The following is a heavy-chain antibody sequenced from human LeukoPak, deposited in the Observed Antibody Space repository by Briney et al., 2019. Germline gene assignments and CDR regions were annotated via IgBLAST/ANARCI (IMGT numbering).Heavy chain of an antibody. D-gene: IGHD1-7*01. CDR1: GLTFSNYA. CDR3: ARDSGELSGEFDN. CDR2: ISSSSSYI. J-gene: IGHJ5*02. Sequence: GGSLRLSCAASGLTFSNYAMNWVRQAPGKGLEWVSSISSSSSYIYYADSVKGRFTISRDNAKNSLYLQMNSLRAEDTAVYYCARDSGELSGEFDNWGQGTLVTVSS. V-gene: IGHV3-21*01.